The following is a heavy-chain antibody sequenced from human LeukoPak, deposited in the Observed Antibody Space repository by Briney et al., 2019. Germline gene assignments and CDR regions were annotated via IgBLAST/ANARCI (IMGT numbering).Heavy chain of an antibody. CDR2: IYYNGNT. Sequence: PSETLSLTCSVSDGSINSYYWNWIRRPPGKGLEWIGYIYYNGNTNYSPSLKSRITMSVDTSKNLFSLKVSSVTAADTAVYYCARGRSNYYGMDVWGQGTTVTVSS. D-gene: IGHD1-26*01. V-gene: IGHV4-59*01. CDR3: ARGRSNYYGMDV. J-gene: IGHJ6*02. CDR1: DGSINSYY.